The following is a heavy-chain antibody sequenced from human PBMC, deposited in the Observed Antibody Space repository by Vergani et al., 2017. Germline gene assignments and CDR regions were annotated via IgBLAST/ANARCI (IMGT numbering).Heavy chain of an antibody. Sequence: QLQLQESGPGLVKPSETLFLTCTVSGGSISSSSYYWGWIRQPPGKGLEWIGSIYYSWSTYYNPSLTSRVTISVDTSKNQFSLKLSSVTAADTAVYYCARSTEGGPTRYFDLWGRGTLVTVSS. CDR1: GGSISSSSYY. V-gene: IGHV4-39*07. CDR2: IYYSWST. D-gene: IGHD1-14*01. CDR3: ARSTEGGPTRYFDL. J-gene: IGHJ2*01.